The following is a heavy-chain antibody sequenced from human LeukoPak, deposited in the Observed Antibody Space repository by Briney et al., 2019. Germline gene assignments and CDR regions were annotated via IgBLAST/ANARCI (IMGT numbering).Heavy chain of an antibody. CDR3: AREPPRERWFDT. D-gene: IGHD1-1*01. V-gene: IGHV3-7*03. Sequence: PGGSLRLSCTASGFIFSSYWMSWVRQAPGKGLEWVANIKYDGSEKYCVDSVKGRFTISRDNAKNSLFLQMNSLRAEDTAVYYCAREPPRERWFDTWGQGSLVTVYS. J-gene: IGHJ5*02. CDR2: IKYDGSEK. CDR1: GFIFSSYW.